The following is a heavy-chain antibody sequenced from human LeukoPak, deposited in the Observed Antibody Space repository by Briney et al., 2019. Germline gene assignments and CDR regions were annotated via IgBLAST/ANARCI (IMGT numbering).Heavy chain of an antibody. J-gene: IGHJ4*02. CDR3: AREGNDDTNGHLAFDY. D-gene: IGHD2-8*01. CDR1: GLTLSGYQ. CDR2: IGSSCTTI. V-gene: IGHV3-48*03. Sequence: SGGSLTLLRAASGLTLSGYQMLWLPRSRGRGLESVSYIGSSCTTIYDADSVNGRCTNSRDNAENSLFQQMITLRAEGTAVYYGAREGNDDTNGHLAFDYWGEGTLVTAS.